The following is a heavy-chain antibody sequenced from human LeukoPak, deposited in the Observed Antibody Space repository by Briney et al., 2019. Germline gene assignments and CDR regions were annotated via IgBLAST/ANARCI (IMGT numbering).Heavy chain of an antibody. V-gene: IGHV4-38-2*02. CDR1: GYSISSGYY. J-gene: IGHJ4*02. Sequence: SETLSLTCTVSGYSISSGYYWGWIRQPPGKGLEWIGSIYHSGSTYYNPSLKSRVTISVDTSKNQFSLKLSSVTAADTAVYYCARRRFVRGPDVVNPFDYWGQGTLVTVSS. CDR2: IYHSGST. D-gene: IGHD2-8*01. CDR3: ARRRFVRGPDVVNPFDY.